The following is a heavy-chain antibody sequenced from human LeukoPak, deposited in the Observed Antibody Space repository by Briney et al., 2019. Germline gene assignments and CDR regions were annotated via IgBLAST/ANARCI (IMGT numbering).Heavy chain of an antibody. CDR2: ISYDGNNK. D-gene: IGHD6-13*01. CDR1: GFTFSSYA. CDR3: ARGSYSSSWYCDY. J-gene: IGHJ4*02. V-gene: IGHV3-30-3*01. Sequence: GSLRLSCAASGFTFSSYAIHWVRQAPGKGLEWVAVISYDGNNKYYADSVRGRFTVSRDNSKNTLYLQMNSLRPEDTAVYYCARGSYSSSWYCDYWGQGTLVTVSS.